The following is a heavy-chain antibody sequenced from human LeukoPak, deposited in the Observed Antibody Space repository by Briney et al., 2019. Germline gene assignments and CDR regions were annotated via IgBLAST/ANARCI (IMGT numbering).Heavy chain of an antibody. V-gene: IGHV3-30*03. Sequence: PGRSLRLSCAASGFTFSSYGMHWVRQAPGKGLEWVAIITYDGSNKYYADSVKGRFTISRDNSKNTLYLQMNSLRAEDTAVYYCAQLLWFGELFGNFDYWGQGTLVTVSS. CDR2: ITYDGSNK. D-gene: IGHD3-10*01. CDR1: GFTFSSYG. J-gene: IGHJ4*02. CDR3: AQLLWFGELFGNFDY.